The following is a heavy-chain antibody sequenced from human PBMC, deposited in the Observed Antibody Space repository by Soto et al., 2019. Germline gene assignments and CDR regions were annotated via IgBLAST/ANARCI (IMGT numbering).Heavy chain of an antibody. D-gene: IGHD3-10*01. CDR3: ASMRGGGEPFCDY. J-gene: IGHJ4*02. CDR1: GFTFNSYG. Sequence: QVQLVESGGGVVQPGRSLRLSCAASGFTFNSYGMHWVRQAPGKGLEWVAVIWYDGTNKYYADSVKGRCTISRENSNNTLYLRMYSLRAEDTGVYYCASMRGGGEPFCDYWGQGTLVTVSS. V-gene: IGHV3-33*01. CDR2: IWYDGTNK.